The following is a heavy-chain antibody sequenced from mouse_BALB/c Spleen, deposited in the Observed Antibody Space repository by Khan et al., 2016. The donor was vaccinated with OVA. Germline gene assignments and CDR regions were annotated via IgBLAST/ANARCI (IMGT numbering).Heavy chain of an antibody. CDR2: IYHSGSI. D-gene: IGHD2-1*01. J-gene: IGHJ4*01. V-gene: IGHV3-1*02. CDR1: GYSITSGYS. Sequence: EVQLQESGPDLVKPSQSLSLTCTVTGYSITSGYSWHWIRQFPGNKLEWMGYIYHSGSIKYNPSHKSRFSITRDTSKNLFFLQLNSVTTEDTATXYCVRDGNYMDYWGQGTSVTVSS. CDR3: VRDGNYMDY.